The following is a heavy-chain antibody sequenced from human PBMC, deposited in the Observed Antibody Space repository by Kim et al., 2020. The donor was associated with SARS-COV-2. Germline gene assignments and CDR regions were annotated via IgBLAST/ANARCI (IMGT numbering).Heavy chain of an antibody. D-gene: IGHD6-13*01. CDR3: AKDKSSSWFSYYFDY. Sequence: GGSLRLSCAASGFTFDDYAMHWVRQAPGKGLEWVSGISWNSGSIGYADSVKGRFTISRDNAKNSLYLQMNSLRAEDTALYYCAKDKSSSWFSYYFDYWGQGTLVTGSS. CDR2: ISWNSGSI. CDR1: GFTFDDYA. J-gene: IGHJ4*02. V-gene: IGHV3-9*01.